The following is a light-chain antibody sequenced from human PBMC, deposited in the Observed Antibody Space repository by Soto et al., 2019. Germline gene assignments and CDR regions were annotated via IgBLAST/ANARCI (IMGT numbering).Light chain of an antibody. V-gene: IGKV1-5*03. CDR1: QSISSW. Sequence: DIQMTQSPSTLSASVGDRVTITCRASQSISSWLAWYQQKPGKAPKLLIYKASSLESGVPSRFSGSGSGTEFILSISSLQPDDFATYYCQQYNSYPLTFGGGTKVEIK. CDR3: QQYNSYPLT. J-gene: IGKJ4*01. CDR2: KAS.